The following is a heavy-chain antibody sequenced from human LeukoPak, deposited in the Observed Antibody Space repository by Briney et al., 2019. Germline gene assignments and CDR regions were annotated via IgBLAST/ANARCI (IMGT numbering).Heavy chain of an antibody. J-gene: IGHJ6*02. CDR3: ARDLVPNCSSTSCSWYSSSWWYYYYGMDV. D-gene: IGHD2-2*01. CDR1: GFTFSNYA. V-gene: IGHV3-23*01. Sequence: GGSLRLSCASSGFTFSNYAMSWVRQAPGKGLEWVATISGSGATRNYADSVKGRFTISRDNSKNTLYLQINSLRAEDTAVYYCARDLVPNCSSTSCSWYSSSWWYYYYGMDVWGQGTTVTVSS. CDR2: ISGSGATR.